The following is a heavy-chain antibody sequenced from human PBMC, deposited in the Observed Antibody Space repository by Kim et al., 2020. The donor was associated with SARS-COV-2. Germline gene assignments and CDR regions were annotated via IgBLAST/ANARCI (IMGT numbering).Heavy chain of an antibody. CDR1: GFTFSDDY. V-gene: IGHV3-11*06. J-gene: IGHJ4*02. CDR2: ISGASIYT. Sequence: GGSLRLSCAASGFTFSDDYMNWIRQAPGKGLEWISYISGASIYTNYADSVKGRFTISRDNAKKSLYLQMDSLRVEDTAFYYWARSGDGSGFDYWGQETV. D-gene: IGHD1-26*01. CDR3: ARSGDGSGFDY.